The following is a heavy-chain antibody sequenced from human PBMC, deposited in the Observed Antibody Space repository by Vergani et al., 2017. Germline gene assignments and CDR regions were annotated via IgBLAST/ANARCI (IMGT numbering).Heavy chain of an antibody. CDR2: ISSSSSYT. J-gene: IGHJ6*03. Sequence: QVQLVESGGGLVKPGGSLRLSCAASGFTFSDYYMSWIRQAPGKGLEWVSYISSSSSYTNYADSVKGRFTISRDNAKNSLYLQMNSLRAEDTAVYYCARRYCSRGSCYNYYYYMDVWGKGTTVTVSS. CDR1: GFTFSDYY. V-gene: IGHV3-11*06. CDR3: ARRYCSRGSCYNYYYYMDV. D-gene: IGHD2-15*01.